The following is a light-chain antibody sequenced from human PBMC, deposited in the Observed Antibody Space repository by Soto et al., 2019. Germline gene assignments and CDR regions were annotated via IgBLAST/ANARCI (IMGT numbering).Light chain of an antibody. CDR1: QSFNSNY. CDR2: AAS. CDR3: QQYESPPLS. J-gene: IGKJ4*01. Sequence: EIVLTQSPGTLSLSPGDRATLSCRASQSFNSNYLVWFQQKPGQAPRLLIYAASLRATGIPDRFIGSASGTDFTLTISRLEPEDFAVYYCQQYESPPLSFGGGTKVEIK. V-gene: IGKV3-20*01.